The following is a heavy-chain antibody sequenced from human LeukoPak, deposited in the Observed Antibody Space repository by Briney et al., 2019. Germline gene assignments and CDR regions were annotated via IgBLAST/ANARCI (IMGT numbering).Heavy chain of an antibody. CDR1: GYTFTSYD. CDR3: ARDRKSVGATSFDY. J-gene: IGHJ4*02. Sequence: ASVKVSCKASGYTFTSYDISWVRQAPGQGLEWMGWISAYNGNTNYAQKLQGRVTMTTDTSTSTAYMELRSLRSDDTAVYYCARDRKSVGATSFDYWGQGTLVTVSS. V-gene: IGHV1-18*01. CDR2: ISAYNGNT. D-gene: IGHD1-26*01.